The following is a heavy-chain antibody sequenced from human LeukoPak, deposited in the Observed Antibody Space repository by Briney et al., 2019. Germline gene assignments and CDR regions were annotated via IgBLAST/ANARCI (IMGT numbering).Heavy chain of an antibody. CDR2: ISSSGSTI. D-gene: IGHD5-12*01. CDR1: GFTFSSSE. V-gene: IGHV3-48*03. CDR3: ARVKSGYSGYGMDV. Sequence: GGSLRLSCAASGFTFSSSEMNWVRQTPGKGLEWVSYISSSGSTIYYADSVEGRFTISRDNAKNSLYLQMNSLRAEDTALYYCARVKSGYSGYGMDVWGQGTTVTVSS. J-gene: IGHJ6*02.